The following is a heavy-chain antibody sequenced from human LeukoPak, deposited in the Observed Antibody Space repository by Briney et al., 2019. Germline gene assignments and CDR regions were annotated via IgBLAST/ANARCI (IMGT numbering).Heavy chain of an antibody. CDR1: GGSFSGYY. CDR2: INHSGST. D-gene: IGHD1-26*01. Sequence: TPSETLSLTCAVYGGSFSGYYWSWIRQPPGKGLEWIGEINHSGSTNYNPSLKSRVTISVDTSKNQFSLKLSSVTAADTAVYYCAREILRRSGSYYKYYYYYYGMDVWGQGTTVTVSS. CDR3: AREILRRSGSYYKYYYYYYGMDV. J-gene: IGHJ6*02. V-gene: IGHV4-34*01.